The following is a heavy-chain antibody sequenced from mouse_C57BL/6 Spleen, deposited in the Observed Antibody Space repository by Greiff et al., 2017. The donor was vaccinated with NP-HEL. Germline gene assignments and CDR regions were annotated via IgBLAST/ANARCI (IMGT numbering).Heavy chain of an antibody. J-gene: IGHJ4*01. CDR2: INPSSGYT. D-gene: IGHD1-1*01. CDR1: GYTFTSYW. V-gene: IGHV1-7*01. Sequence: QVQLQQSGAELAKPGASVKLSCKASGYTFTSYWMHWVKQRPGQGLEWIGYINPSSGYTKYNQKFKDKATLTADKSSSTAYMQLSSLTYEDSAVYYCARWGITTVVEGYYAMDYWGQGTSVTVSS. CDR3: ARWGITTVVEGYYAMDY.